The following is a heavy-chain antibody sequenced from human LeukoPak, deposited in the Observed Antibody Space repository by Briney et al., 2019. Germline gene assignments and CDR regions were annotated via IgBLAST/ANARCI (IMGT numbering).Heavy chain of an antibody. D-gene: IGHD2-2*01. V-gene: IGHV1-69*04. Sequence: SVKVSCKASGGTFSSYAISWVRQAPGQGLEWMGRIIPILGTVNYAQKFQGRVMITADKSTTTAYMDFSSLRSEDTAIYYCARDRDIALVPAEASNDNGMDVWGQGTTVTVSS. CDR2: IIPILGTV. CDR3: ARDRDIALVPAEASNDNGMDV. CDR1: GGTFSSYA. J-gene: IGHJ6*02.